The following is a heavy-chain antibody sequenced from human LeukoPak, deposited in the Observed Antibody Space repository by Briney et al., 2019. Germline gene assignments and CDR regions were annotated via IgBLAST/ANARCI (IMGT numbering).Heavy chain of an antibody. J-gene: IGHJ4*02. Sequence: SETLSLTCAVYGGSFSGYYWSWIRQPPGKGLEWIGEINHSGSTNYNPSLKSRVTISVDTSKNQFSLKLSSVTAADTAVYYCASRRYSSSWSRTYYFDYWGQGTLVTVSS. D-gene: IGHD6-13*01. CDR1: GGSFSGYY. CDR2: INHSGST. CDR3: ASRRYSSSWSRTYYFDY. V-gene: IGHV4-34*01.